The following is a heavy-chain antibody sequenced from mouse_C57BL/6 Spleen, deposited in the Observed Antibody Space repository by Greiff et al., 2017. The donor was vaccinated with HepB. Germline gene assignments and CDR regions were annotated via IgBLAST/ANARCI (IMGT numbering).Heavy chain of an antibody. J-gene: IGHJ1*03. V-gene: IGHV1-64*01. D-gene: IGHD2-4*01. Sequence: QVQLQQPGAELVKPGASVKLSCKASGYTFTSYWMHWVKQRPGQGLEWIGMIHPNSGSTNYNEKFKSKATLTVDKSSSTAYMQHRSLTSEDSAVYYCARDDYVYWYFDVWGKGTTVTVTS. CDR1: GYTFTSYW. CDR2: IHPNSGST. CDR3: ARDDYVYWYFDV.